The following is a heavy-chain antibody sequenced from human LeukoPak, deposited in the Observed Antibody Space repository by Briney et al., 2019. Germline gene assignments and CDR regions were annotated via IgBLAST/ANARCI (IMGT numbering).Heavy chain of an antibody. CDR3: TSKPYGSGSHYYYYMDV. J-gene: IGHJ6*03. V-gene: IGHV3-73*01. D-gene: IGHD3-10*01. CDR1: GFTFSGSA. CDR2: IRSKANSYAT. Sequence: GGSLRLSCAASGFTFSGSAMHWVRQASGKGLEWVGRIRSKANSYATAYAASVKGRFIISRDDSKNTAYLQMNSLKIEDTAVYYCTSKPYGSGSHYYYYMDVWGKGTTVTISS.